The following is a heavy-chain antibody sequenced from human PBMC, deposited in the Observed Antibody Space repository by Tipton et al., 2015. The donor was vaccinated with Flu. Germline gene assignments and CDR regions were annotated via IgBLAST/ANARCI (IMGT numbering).Heavy chain of an antibody. D-gene: IGHD2-15*01. CDR1: GLTFDGYA. Sequence: SLRLSCAASGLTFDGYAMHWVRQAPGKGLEWVSVISWDGGSTFYADSVRGRFTVSRDNSENSLYPQMSSLRAEDTALYYCATEVAWQGGGYYGMDVWGQGTTVTVSS. CDR3: ATEVAWQGGGYYGMDV. J-gene: IGHJ6*02. V-gene: IGHV3-43D*03. CDR2: ISWDGGST.